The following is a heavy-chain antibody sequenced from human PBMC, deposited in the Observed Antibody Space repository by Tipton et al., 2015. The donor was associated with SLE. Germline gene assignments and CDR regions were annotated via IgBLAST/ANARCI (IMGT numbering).Heavy chain of an antibody. D-gene: IGHD3-22*01. CDR2: MSDTGTNT. CDR3: AKDRGVSTGYYADY. J-gene: IGHJ4*02. V-gene: IGHV3-23*01. CDR1: GFTFANYA. Sequence: GSLRLSCAASGFTFANYAMMWVRQAPGKGLQWVSTMSDTGTNTYHADSVKGRFTISRDNSKNTLFLQMNSLRVDDTGVYYCAKDRGVSTGYYADYWGLGTLVTVSS.